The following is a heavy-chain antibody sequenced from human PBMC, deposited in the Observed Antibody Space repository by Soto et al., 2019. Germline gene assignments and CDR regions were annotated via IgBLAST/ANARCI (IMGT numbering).Heavy chain of an antibody. Sequence: QVQLVQSGAEVKKPGSSVKVSCKASGGTFSSYAISWVRQAPGQGLEWMGGIIPIFGTANYAQKFQGRVTITADESTSTAYMELRSLRSEDTAVYYCARDLVVVTAKDYYYGMDVWGQGTTVTVSS. J-gene: IGHJ6*02. V-gene: IGHV1-69*12. D-gene: IGHD2-21*02. CDR2: IIPIFGTA. CDR3: ARDLVVVTAKDYYYGMDV. CDR1: GGTFSSYA.